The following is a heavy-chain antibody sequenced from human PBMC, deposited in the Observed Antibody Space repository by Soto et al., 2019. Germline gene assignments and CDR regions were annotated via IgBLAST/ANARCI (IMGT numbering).Heavy chain of an antibody. CDR3: ARLKTAPYSYFDY. D-gene: IGHD1-26*01. CDR2: ISGSGGST. V-gene: IGHV3-23*01. J-gene: IGHJ4*02. CDR1: GFTFSSYA. Sequence: GSLRLSCAASGFTFSSYAMSWVRQAPGKGLEWVSAISGSGGSTYYADSVKGRFTISRDNSKNTLYLQMNSLRAEDTAVYYCARLKTAPYSYFDYWGQGTLVTVSS.